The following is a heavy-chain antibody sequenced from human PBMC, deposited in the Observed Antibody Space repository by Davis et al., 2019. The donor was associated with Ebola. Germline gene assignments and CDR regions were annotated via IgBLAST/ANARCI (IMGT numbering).Heavy chain of an antibody. D-gene: IGHD2-2*01. V-gene: IGHV3-21*01. CDR2: ISSSSSYI. Sequence: GGSLRLSCAASGFTFSSYSMNWVPQAPGKGLEWVSSISSSSSYIYYADSVKGRFTISRDNSKNTLYLQMNSLRAEDTAVYYCARVGGSSTSGYWGQGTLVTVSS. CDR3: ARVGGSSTSGY. CDR1: GFTFSSYS. J-gene: IGHJ4*02.